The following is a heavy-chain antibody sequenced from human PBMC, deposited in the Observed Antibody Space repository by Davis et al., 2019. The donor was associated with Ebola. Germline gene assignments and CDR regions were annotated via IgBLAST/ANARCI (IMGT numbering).Heavy chain of an antibody. CDR3: ARANWATVGTRWFDP. Sequence: ATSVTVSCKASGYIFTSYDINWVRQATGQGLEWMGWMNPNSGNTGYARKFQDRVTMTRDTSMNTAYMELSSLRSEDTAVYYCARANWATVGTRWFDPWGQGTLVTVSS. D-gene: IGHD6-13*01. CDR2: MNPNSGNT. V-gene: IGHV1-8*01. CDR1: GYIFTSYD. J-gene: IGHJ5*02.